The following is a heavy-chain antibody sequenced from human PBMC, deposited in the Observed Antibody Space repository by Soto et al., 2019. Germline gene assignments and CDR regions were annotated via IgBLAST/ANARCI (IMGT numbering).Heavy chain of an antibody. CDR1: GFTFSSYA. CDR2: ISGSGGST. D-gene: IGHD3-10*01. J-gene: IGHJ4*02. Sequence: GGSLRLSCAASGFTFSSYAMSWVRQAPGKGLEWVSAISGSGGSTYYADSVKGRFTISRDNSKNTLYLQMNSLRAEDTAVYYCATLWFGELLSLRSFDYWGQGTLVTVSS. CDR3: ATLWFGELLSLRSFDY. V-gene: IGHV3-23*01.